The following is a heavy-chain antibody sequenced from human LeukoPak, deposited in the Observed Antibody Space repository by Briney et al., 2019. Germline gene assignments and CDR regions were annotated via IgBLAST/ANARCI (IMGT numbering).Heavy chain of an antibody. Sequence: SQTLSLTCAISGDSVSSESTAWNWIRQSPSRGLVWLGRTYYRSNWFDNFAPSVKSRITINPDTSNNQFSLHLNSVTPEDTALYFCARGYPMIRGINAFDIWAQGTLVTVSS. CDR2: TYYRSNWFD. J-gene: IGHJ3*02. V-gene: IGHV6-1*01. CDR1: GDSVSSESTA. CDR3: ARGYPMIRGINAFDI. D-gene: IGHD3-10*01.